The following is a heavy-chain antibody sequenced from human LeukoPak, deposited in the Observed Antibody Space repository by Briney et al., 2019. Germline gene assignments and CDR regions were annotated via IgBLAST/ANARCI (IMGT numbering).Heavy chain of an antibody. J-gene: IGHJ4*02. Sequence: GGSLRLSCAASGFTLSNAWMSWVRQAPGKGLEWVANIKQDGSEKYYVDSVKGRFTISRDNAKNSLYLQMNSLRAEDTAVYYCARDWDYWGQGTLVTVSS. V-gene: IGHV3-7*05. CDR2: IKQDGSEK. CDR1: GFTLSNAW. CDR3: ARDWDY.